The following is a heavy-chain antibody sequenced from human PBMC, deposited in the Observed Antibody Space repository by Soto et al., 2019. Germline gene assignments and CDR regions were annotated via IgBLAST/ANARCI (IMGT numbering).Heavy chain of an antibody. J-gene: IGHJ4*02. CDR1: GGSISSYS. Sequence: SDTLSLTCAVSGGSISSYSWSWIRQPPGKGLEWIGYIYYSGGTTYNPSLKSRITMSLDTSNKQFSLKLTSVTAADTAAYYCAGDYGSGSYRFDYWGQGALVTVSS. CDR3: AGDYGSGSYRFDY. D-gene: IGHD3-10*01. V-gene: IGHV4-59*01. CDR2: IYYSGGT.